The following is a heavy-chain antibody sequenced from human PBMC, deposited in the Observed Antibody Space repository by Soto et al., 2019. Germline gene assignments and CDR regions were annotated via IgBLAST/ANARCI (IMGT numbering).Heavy chain of an antibody. D-gene: IGHD2-15*01. CDR3: ARGRGGYCSGGSCYPNFVVVIAPFDY. J-gene: IGHJ4*02. CDR1: GGSFSGYY. Sequence: PSETLSLTCAVYGGSFSGYYWSWIRQPPGKGLEWIGEINHSGSTNYNPSLKSRVTISVDTSKNQFSLKLSSVTAADTAVYYCARGRGGYCSGGSCYPNFVVVIAPFDYWGQGTLVTVSS. V-gene: IGHV4-34*01. CDR2: INHSGST.